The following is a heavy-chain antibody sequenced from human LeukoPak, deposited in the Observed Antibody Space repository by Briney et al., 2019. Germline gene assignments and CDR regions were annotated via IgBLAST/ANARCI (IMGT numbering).Heavy chain of an antibody. Sequence: SVKVSCKASGFTFTSSAVQWVRQARGQRLEWIGWIVVGSGNTNYAQKFQERVTITRDMSTSTAYMELSSLRSEDTAVYYCAAGYSSPVALFSLFDYWGQGTLVTVSS. CDR3: AAGYSSPVALFSLFDY. D-gene: IGHD6-13*01. J-gene: IGHJ4*02. CDR2: IVVGSGNT. V-gene: IGHV1-58*01. CDR1: GFTFTSSA.